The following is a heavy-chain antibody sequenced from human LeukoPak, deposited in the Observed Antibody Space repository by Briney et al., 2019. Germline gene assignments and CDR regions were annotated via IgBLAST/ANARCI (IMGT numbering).Heavy chain of an antibody. CDR3: AREGTATDGMGFDY. J-gene: IGHJ4*02. CDR1: GGSISSSSDY. V-gene: IGHV4-39*07. Sequence: PSETLSLTCTVSGGSISSSSDYWGWLRQPPGKGLEWIGSIYYSGSTYYNPSLKSRVTISVDTSKNQFSLKLSSVTAADTAVYYCAREGTATDGMGFDYWGQGTLVTVSS. CDR2: IYYSGST. D-gene: IGHD6-13*01.